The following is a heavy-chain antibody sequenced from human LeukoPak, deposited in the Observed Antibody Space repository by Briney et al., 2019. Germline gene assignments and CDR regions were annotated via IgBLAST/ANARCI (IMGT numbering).Heavy chain of an antibody. Sequence: SGGSLRLSCAASGFTFSSYAMSWVREAPGKGLEWVSAISGSGGSTYYADSVKGRFTISRDNSKNTLYLQMNSLRAEDTAVYYCANVYYDILTGYYRGYFQHWGQGTLVTVSS. CDR3: ANVYYDILTGYYRGYFQH. V-gene: IGHV3-23*01. J-gene: IGHJ1*01. D-gene: IGHD3-9*01. CDR2: ISGSGGST. CDR1: GFTFSSYA.